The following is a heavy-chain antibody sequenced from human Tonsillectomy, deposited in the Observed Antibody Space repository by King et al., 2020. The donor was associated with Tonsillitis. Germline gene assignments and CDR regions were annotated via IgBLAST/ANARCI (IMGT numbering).Heavy chain of an antibody. CDR3: ARVRYSSSSYASGIYV. Sequence: QLVQSGAEVKKPGASVKVSCKASGYTFTSYDINWVRQATGQGLEWMGWMNPNSGNTGYAQKFQGRVTMARNTSISTAYMELSSLRSEDTAVYYCARVRYSSSSYASGIYVWGQGPTVTVSS. J-gene: IGHJ6*02. D-gene: IGHD6-13*01. CDR1: GYTFTSYD. CDR2: MNPNSGNT. V-gene: IGHV1-8*01.